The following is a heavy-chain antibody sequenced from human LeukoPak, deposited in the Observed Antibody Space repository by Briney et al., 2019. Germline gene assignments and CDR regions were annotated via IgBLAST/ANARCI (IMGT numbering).Heavy chain of an antibody. V-gene: IGHV4-4*08. CDR2: IYTSGST. CDR3: ARGYCTNGVCYRNNWFDP. D-gene: IGHD2-8*01. Sequence: SETLSLTCTVSGGSISSYYWSWIRQPPGKGLEWIGRIYTSGSTNYNPSLKSRVTISVDTSKNQFSLKLSSVTAADTAVYYCARGYCTNGVCYRNNWFDPWGQGTLVTVSS. J-gene: IGHJ5*02. CDR1: GGSISSYY.